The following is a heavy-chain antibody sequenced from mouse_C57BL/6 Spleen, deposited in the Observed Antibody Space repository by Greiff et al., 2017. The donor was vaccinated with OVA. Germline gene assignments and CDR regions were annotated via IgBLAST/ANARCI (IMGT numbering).Heavy chain of an antibody. D-gene: IGHD2-4*01. CDR2: IDPETGGT. V-gene: IGHV1-15*01. CDR1: GYTFTDYE. CDR3: TRPYDYVPYFDY. Sequence: QVQLKESGAELVRPGASVTLSCKASGYTFTDYEMHWVKQTPVHGLEWIGAIDPETGGTAYNQKFKGKAILTAYKSSSTAYMELRSLTSEDSAVYYCTRPYDYVPYFDYWGQGTTLTVSS. J-gene: IGHJ2*01.